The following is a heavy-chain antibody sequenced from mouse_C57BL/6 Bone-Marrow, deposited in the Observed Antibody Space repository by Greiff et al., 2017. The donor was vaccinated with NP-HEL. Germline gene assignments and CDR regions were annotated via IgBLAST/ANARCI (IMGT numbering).Heavy chain of an antibody. D-gene: IGHD2-3*01. CDR2: IYPGGGYT. J-gene: IGHJ3*01. V-gene: IGHV1-63*01. CDR3: AGGYYPFAY. Sequence: VKVVESGAELVRPGTSVKMSCKASGYTFTNYWIGWAKQRPGHGLEWIGDIYPGGGYTNYNEKFKGKATLTADKSSSTAYMQFSSLTSEDSAIYYCAGGYYPFAYWGQGTLVTVSA. CDR1: GYTFTNYW.